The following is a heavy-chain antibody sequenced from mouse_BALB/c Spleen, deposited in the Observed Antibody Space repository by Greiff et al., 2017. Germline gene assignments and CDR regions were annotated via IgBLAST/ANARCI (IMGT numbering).Heavy chain of an antibody. CDR3: AREGYDYGSSYWYFDV. D-gene: IGHD1-1*01. V-gene: IGHV14-3*02. J-gene: IGHJ1*01. CDR1: GFNIKDTY. Sequence: EVQLQQSGAELVKPGASVKLSCTASGFNIKDTYMHWVKQRPEQGLEWIGRIDPANGNTKYDPKFQGKATITADTSSNTAYLQLSSLTSEDTAVYYCAREGYDYGSSYWYFDVWGAGTTVTVSS. CDR2: IDPANGNT.